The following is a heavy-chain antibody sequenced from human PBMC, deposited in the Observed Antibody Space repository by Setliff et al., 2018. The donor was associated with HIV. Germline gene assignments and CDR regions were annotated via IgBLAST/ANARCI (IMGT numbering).Heavy chain of an antibody. J-gene: IGHJ4*02. CDR1: GFTVSSNY. CDR2: IYGGGTT. D-gene: IGHD3-10*01. Sequence: GGSLRLSCAASGFTVSSNYMSWVRQAPGKGLEWVSVIYGGGTTHYADSVKGRFTISRDNSKNTVYLQMNSLRVEDTAVYYCARELYREWDYWGQGTLVTVS. V-gene: IGHV3-66*02. CDR3: ARELYREWDY.